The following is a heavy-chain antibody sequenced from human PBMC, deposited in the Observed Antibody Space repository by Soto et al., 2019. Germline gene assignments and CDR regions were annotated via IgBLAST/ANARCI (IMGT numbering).Heavy chain of an antibody. CDR3: ARQGTSGIVGATTRLDY. CDR2: ISSSSSTI. Sequence: GGSLRLSCAASGFTFSSYSMNWVRQAPGKGLEWVSYISSSSSTIYYADSVKGRFTISRDNAKNSLYLQMNSLRDEDTAVYYCARQGTSGIVGATTRLDYWGQGTLVTVSS. V-gene: IGHV3-48*02. CDR1: GFTFSSYS. J-gene: IGHJ4*02. D-gene: IGHD1-26*01.